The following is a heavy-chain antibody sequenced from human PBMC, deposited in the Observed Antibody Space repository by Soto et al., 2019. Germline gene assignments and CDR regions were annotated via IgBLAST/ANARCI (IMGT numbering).Heavy chain of an antibody. Sequence: GGSLRLSCAASGFTFSSYGMHWVRQAPGKGLEWVAVISYDGSNKYYADSVKGRFTISRDNSKNTLYLQMNSLRAEDTAVYYCATAPYYYDSSGYRADYWGQGTLVTVSS. CDR3: ATAPYYYDSSGYRADY. CDR1: GFTFSSYG. V-gene: IGHV3-30*03. J-gene: IGHJ4*02. D-gene: IGHD3-22*01. CDR2: ISYDGSNK.